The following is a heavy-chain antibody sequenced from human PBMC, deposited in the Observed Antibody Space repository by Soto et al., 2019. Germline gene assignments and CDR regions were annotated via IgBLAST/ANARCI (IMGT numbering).Heavy chain of an antibody. J-gene: IGHJ4*02. D-gene: IGHD3-10*01. Sequence: QVQLQESGPGLVKPSETLSLTCTVSDGSISSYYWSWIRQPPGKGLEWIGYIYYGGSTDHNPSLKSRVTISVDTSKNQFSLKLSSVTAADTAVYFCARHWYGSGTHYPFDSWGQGTLVTVSS. V-gene: IGHV4-59*08. CDR2: IYYGGST. CDR3: ARHWYGSGTHYPFDS. CDR1: DGSISSYY.